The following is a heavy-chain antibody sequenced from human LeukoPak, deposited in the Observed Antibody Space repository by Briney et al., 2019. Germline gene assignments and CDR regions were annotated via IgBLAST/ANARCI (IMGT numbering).Heavy chain of an antibody. CDR1: GGSISSSSYY. Sequence: SGTPSLTCTVSGGSISSSSYYWGWIRQPPGKGLEWIGSIYYSGSTYYNPSLKSRVTISVDTSKNQFSLKLSSVTAADTAVYYCARSRVDIVATVFDYWGQGTLVTVSS. V-gene: IGHV4-39*01. CDR3: ARSRVDIVATVFDY. CDR2: IYYSGST. D-gene: IGHD5-12*01. J-gene: IGHJ4*02.